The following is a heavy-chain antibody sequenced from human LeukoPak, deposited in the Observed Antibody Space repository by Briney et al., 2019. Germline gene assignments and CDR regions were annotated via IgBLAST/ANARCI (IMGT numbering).Heavy chain of an antibody. D-gene: IGHD1-26*01. CDR3: ARDRGGRINWFDP. Sequence: ASVKVSCKASGYTFTGYYMHWVRQAPGQGLEWMGRINPNSGGTNYAQKFQGRVTMTRDTSISTAYMELSRLRSDDTAVYYCARDRGGRINWFDPWGQGTLVTVSS. CDR1: GYTFTGYY. CDR2: INPNSGGT. J-gene: IGHJ5*02. V-gene: IGHV1-2*06.